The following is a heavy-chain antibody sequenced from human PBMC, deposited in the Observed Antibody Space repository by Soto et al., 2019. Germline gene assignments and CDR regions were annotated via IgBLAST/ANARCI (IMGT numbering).Heavy chain of an antibody. CDR2: SYYNGNT. CDR3: TRANWYSEY. CDR1: GGSISNHY. V-gene: IGHV4-59*11. J-gene: IGHJ4*02. D-gene: IGHD7-27*01. Sequence: QVQLQESGPGLVKPSETLSLTCTVSGGSISNHYWSWIRQPPGKGLEWIGYSYYNGNTNYNPPLKSRVTMSVDTSKNQISLKLSSVTAADTAVYYWTRANWYSEYWGQGTLVTVSS.